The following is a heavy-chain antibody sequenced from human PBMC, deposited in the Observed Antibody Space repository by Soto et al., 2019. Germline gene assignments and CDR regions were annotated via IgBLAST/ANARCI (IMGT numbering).Heavy chain of an antibody. J-gene: IGHJ6*02. D-gene: IGHD3-16*01. CDR2: INGYNGNT. V-gene: IGHV1-18*01. CDR1: GYTFTSYG. Sequence: QVQLVQSGAEVKKPGASVKVSCKASGYTFTSYGISWVRQAPGQGLEWMGWINGYNGNTNHAQKLQGRVTMSTDTSARTADMGLRSLRPDDSAVYYRARMGDVPYYYYGMDVWGQGTTVTVSS. CDR3: ARMGDVPYYYYGMDV.